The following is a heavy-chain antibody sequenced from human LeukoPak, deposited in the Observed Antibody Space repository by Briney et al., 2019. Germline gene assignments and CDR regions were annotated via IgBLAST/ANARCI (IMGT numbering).Heavy chain of an antibody. D-gene: IGHD3-22*01. J-gene: IGHJ4*02. CDR1: GGSFSGYY. Sequence: IPSGTLSLTCAVYGGSFSGYYWSWIRQPPGKGLDWIGEINHSGSTNYNPSLKSRVTISVDTSKNQFSLKLSSVTAADTAVYYCARRRRITMIVVAEDRYYFDYWGQGTLVTVSS. CDR3: ARRRRITMIVVAEDRYYFDY. CDR2: INHSGST. V-gene: IGHV4-34*01.